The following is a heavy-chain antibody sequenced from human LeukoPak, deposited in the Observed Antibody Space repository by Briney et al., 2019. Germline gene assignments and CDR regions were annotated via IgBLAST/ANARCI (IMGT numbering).Heavy chain of an antibody. CDR2: INPSGDST. CDR1: GYTFTSYY. Sequence: ASVKVSCKASGYTFTSYYMHWVRQAPGQGLEWMGIINPSGDSTSYAQKFQGRVTMTRDTSTSTVYMELSSLRSEDTAVYYCATLVVHDAFDIWGQGTMVTVSS. D-gene: IGHD2-15*01. CDR3: ATLVVHDAFDI. J-gene: IGHJ3*02. V-gene: IGHV1-46*01.